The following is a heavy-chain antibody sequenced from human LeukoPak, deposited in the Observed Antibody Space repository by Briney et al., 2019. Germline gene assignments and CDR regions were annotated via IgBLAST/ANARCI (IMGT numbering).Heavy chain of an antibody. D-gene: IGHD2-15*01. CDR1: GFTFSSYS. V-gene: IGHV3-21*01. CDR3: ATTLGDCSGGSCFDY. J-gene: IGHJ4*02. CDR2: ISSSSSYI. Sequence: GGSLRLFCAASGFTFSSYSMNWVRQAPGKGLEGVSSISSSSSYIYYADSVKGRFTISRDNAKNSLYLQMNSLRAEDTAVYYCATTLGDCSGGSCFDYWGQGTLVTVSS.